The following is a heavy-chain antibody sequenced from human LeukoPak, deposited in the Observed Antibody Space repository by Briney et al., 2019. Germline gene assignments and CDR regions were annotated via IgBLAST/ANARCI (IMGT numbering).Heavy chain of an antibody. J-gene: IGHJ6*03. CDR3: ARMRGYSYGYYYYYYMDV. D-gene: IGHD5-18*01. Sequence: PGGSLRLSCAASGFTFSDYYMSWIRQAPGKGLEWVSYISSSSSTIYYADSVKGRFTISRDNAKNSLYLQMNSLRAEDTAVYYCARMRGYSYGYYYYYYMDVWGKGTTVTISS. V-gene: IGHV3-11*04. CDR2: ISSSSSTI. CDR1: GFTFSDYY.